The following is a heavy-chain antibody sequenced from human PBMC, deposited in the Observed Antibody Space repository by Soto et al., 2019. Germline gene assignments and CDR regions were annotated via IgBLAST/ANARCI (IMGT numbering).Heavy chain of an antibody. V-gene: IGHV3-23*01. CDR2: ISGSGGST. J-gene: IGHJ4*02. CDR3: AKSTRKTTVVNFPFDY. CDR1: GFTFSSYA. Sequence: GGSLRLSCAASGFTFSSYAMSWVRQAPGKGLEWVSAISGSGGSTYYADSVKGRFTISRDNSKNTLYLQMNSLRAEDTAVYYCAKSTRKTTVVNFPFDYWGQGTLVTVSS. D-gene: IGHD4-17*01.